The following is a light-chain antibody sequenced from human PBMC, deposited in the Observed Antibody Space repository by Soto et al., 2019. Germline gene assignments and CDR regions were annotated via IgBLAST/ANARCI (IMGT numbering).Light chain of an antibody. CDR2: GAS. CDR1: QSISSSF. V-gene: IGKV3-20*01. CDR3: QKYDNSPIT. J-gene: IGKJ5*01. Sequence: EIVLTQSPGILAMSPCETTYRSSGASQSISSSFLAWYQQKPGQAPRLLIYGASSRATGIPDRFSGTGSETDFTLTISRLEPEDFAVYYCQKYDNSPITFGQGTRLEIK.